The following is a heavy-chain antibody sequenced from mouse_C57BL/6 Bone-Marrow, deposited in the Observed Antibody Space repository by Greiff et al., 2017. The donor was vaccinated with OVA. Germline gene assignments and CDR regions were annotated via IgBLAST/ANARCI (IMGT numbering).Heavy chain of an antibody. Sequence: VQLQQSGAELVRPGHSVKMSCKASGYTFTNYWIGWAKQRPGHGLEWIGDIYPGGGYTNYNEKFKGKATLTADKSSSTAYMQFSSLTSEDSAVFYCARGGSYAMDYWGQGTSVTVSS. V-gene: IGHV1-63*01. CDR3: ARGGSYAMDY. CDR1: GYTFTNYW. J-gene: IGHJ4*01. CDR2: IYPGGGYT.